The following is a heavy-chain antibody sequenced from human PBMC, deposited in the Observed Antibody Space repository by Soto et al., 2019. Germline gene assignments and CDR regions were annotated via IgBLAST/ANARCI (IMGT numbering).Heavy chain of an antibody. D-gene: IGHD3-10*01. J-gene: IGHJ6*02. CDR1: GFNFSRYW. CDR3: AREGITMVRGAVYYYYGMDV. CDR2: IKQDGSEK. V-gene: IGHV3-7*01. Sequence: GGSLRLSCEASGFNFSRYWMSWVRQAPGKGLEWVANIKQDGSEKYYVDSVKGRFTISRDNAKNSLYLQMNSLRAEDTAVYYCAREGITMVRGAVYYYYGMDVWGQGTTVTVSS.